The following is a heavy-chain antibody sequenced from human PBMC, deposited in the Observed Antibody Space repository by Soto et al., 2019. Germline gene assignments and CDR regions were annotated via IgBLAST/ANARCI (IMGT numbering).Heavy chain of an antibody. CDR3: ARNRGDYVYGMDV. V-gene: IGHV4-4*07. CDR2: IYTSGST. Sequence: ASETLSLTCTVSGGSISIYYWSWIRHPAGKGLEWIGRIYTSGSTNYNPSLKSRVTMSVDTSKNQFSLKLSSVTAADTAVYYCARNRGDYVYGMDVWGQGTTVTVSS. J-gene: IGHJ6*02. CDR1: GGSISIYY.